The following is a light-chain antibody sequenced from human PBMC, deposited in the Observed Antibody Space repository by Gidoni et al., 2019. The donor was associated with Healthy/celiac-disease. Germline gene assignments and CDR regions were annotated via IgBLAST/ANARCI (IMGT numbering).Light chain of an antibody. CDR3: QQYYSTPRT. V-gene: IGKV4-1*01. Sequence: DIVMPQSPDPLAVSLGERATINCKSSQSVLYSSNNKNYLAWYQQKPGQPPKLLIYWASTRESGVPDRFSGSGSGTDFTLTISSLQAEDVAVYYCQQYYSTPRTFXXXTKVEIK. J-gene: IGKJ1*01. CDR1: QSVLYSSNNKNY. CDR2: WAS.